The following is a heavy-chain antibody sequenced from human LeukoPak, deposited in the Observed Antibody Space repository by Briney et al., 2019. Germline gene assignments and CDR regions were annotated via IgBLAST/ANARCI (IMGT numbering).Heavy chain of an antibody. Sequence: SETLSLTCAVYGGSFSGYYWSWIRQPPGKGLEWIGEINHSGSTNYNPSLKSRVTISVDTSKNQFSLKLSSVTAADTAVYYCARGVYSSGWFNWFDPWGQGTLVTVSS. D-gene: IGHD6-19*01. J-gene: IGHJ5*02. CDR1: GGSFSGYY. CDR2: INHSGST. V-gene: IGHV4-34*01. CDR3: ARGVYSSGWFNWFDP.